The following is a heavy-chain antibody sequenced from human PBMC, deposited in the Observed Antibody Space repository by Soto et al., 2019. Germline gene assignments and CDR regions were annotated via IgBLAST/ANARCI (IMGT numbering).Heavy chain of an antibody. J-gene: IGHJ4*02. CDR3: ARSPPAGILIWDY. D-gene: IGHD3-16*01. CDR2: VSYSVSP. Sequence: KSSETLSLTCTVSGGSINSYYWSWLRQPPGKGLEWIGYVSYSVSPKYNPSLKTRVSISLDTSNNQFALKLTSVTAADTAVYYCARSPPAGILIWDYWGQGALVTVSS. CDR1: GGSINSYY. V-gene: IGHV4-59*01.